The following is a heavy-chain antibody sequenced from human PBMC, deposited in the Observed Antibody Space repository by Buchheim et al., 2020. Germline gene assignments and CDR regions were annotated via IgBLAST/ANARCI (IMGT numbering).Heavy chain of an antibody. CDR1: GFSLSTSGVG. CDR2: IYWDDSK. Sequence: QITLKESGPTLLKPTQTLTLTCTFSGFSLSTSGVGVGWIRLPPGKALEWLALIYWDDSKRYSPSLERRLTITKDTSSNQVVLTVSNMDPVDTATYYCAHTPYSSGWYYFFDSWGQGTL. D-gene: IGHD6-19*01. J-gene: IGHJ4*02. CDR3: AHTPYSSGWYYFFDS. V-gene: IGHV2-5*02.